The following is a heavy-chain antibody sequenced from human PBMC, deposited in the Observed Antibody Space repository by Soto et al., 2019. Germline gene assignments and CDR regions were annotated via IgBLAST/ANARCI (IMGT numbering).Heavy chain of an antibody. J-gene: IGHJ4*02. CDR1: GFSLSTSGVG. D-gene: IGHD3-22*01. CDR2: IYWDDDK. Sequence: QITLKESGPRLGKPTQTLTLTCTFCGFSLSTSGVGASWIRKPPGKALEWLALIYWDDDKRYSPSLKSRLTISKETSKNQVVLTMTNMDPVDTATYYCAHSVYDSSGYYFWGQGTLVTVSS. V-gene: IGHV2-5*02. CDR3: AHSVYDSSGYYF.